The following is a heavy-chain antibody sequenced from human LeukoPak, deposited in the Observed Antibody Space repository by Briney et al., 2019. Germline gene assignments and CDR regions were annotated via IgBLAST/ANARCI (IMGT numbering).Heavy chain of an antibody. CDR1: GFTFSDYT. Sequence: GGSLRLSCAASGFTFSDYTMNWVRQAPGKGLEWVSSITSTSRTIFYADSVEGRFTISRDNAKNTVSLEMNSLRTEDAAIYYCARDFPDNALFDLWGQGTLVSVSS. J-gene: IGHJ4*02. CDR3: ARDFPDNALFDL. D-gene: IGHD2-8*01. V-gene: IGHV3-21*01. CDR2: ITSTSRTI.